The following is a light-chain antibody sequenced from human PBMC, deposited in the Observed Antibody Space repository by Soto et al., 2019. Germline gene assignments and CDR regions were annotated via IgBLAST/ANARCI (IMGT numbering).Light chain of an antibody. CDR2: GAS. J-gene: IGKJ3*01. V-gene: IGKV3-20*01. Sequence: EIVWTQSPGTLSLSPGARATLSCRASQSVSSSYLAWYQQKPGQAPRLLIYGASSRATGIPDKFSGSGSGTDFTLTISRLEPEDLAVYYWQQYGSSVFTFGPGTNVDIK. CDR3: QQYGSSVFT. CDR1: QSVSSSY.